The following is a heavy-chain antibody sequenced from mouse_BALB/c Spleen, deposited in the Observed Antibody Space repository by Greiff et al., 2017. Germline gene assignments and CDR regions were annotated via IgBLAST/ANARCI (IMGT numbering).Heavy chain of an antibody. D-gene: IGHD2-2*01. CDR3: ARGWDYGYDWFAY. CDR1: GFTFSSYA. J-gene: IGHJ3*01. CDR2: ISSGGST. V-gene: IGHV5-6-5*01. Sequence: EVKLMESGGGLVKPGGSLKLSCAASGFTFSSYAMSWVRQTPEKRLEWVASISSGGSTYYPDSVKGRFTISRDNARNILYLQMSSLRSEDTAMYYCARGWDYGYDWFAYWGQGTLVTVSA.